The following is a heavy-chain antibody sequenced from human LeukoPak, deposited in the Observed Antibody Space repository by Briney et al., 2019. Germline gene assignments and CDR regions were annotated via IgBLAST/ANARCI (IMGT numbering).Heavy chain of an antibody. CDR2: IYSGGST. D-gene: IGHD3-16*01. Sequence: PGGSLRLSCAASEFTVSYNYMSWVRQAPGKGLEWVSLIYSGGSTYYADSVKGRFTISRDNSKNTLYLQMNSLRAEDTAVYYCASGGGVYFDYWGQGNLVTVSS. V-gene: IGHV3-53*01. CDR3: ASGGGVYFDY. J-gene: IGHJ4*02. CDR1: EFTVSYNY.